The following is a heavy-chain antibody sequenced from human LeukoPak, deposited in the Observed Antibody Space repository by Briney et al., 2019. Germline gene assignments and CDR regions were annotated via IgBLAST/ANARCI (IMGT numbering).Heavy chain of an antibody. V-gene: IGHV4-34*01. Sequence: GSLRLSCAASGFTFSSYAMSWIRQPPGKGLEWIGEINHSGSTNYNPSLKSRVTISVDTSKNQFSLKLSSVTAADTAVYYCARGVDTAMAWGPFDYWGQGTLVTVSS. CDR1: GFTFSSYA. CDR2: INHSGST. D-gene: IGHD5-18*01. J-gene: IGHJ4*02. CDR3: ARGVDTAMAWGPFDY.